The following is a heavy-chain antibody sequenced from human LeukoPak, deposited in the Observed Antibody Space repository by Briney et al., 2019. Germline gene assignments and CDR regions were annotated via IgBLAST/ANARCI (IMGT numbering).Heavy chain of an antibody. J-gene: IGHJ4*02. V-gene: IGHV4-30-4*01. D-gene: IGHD4-23*01. CDR1: GGSSRSGDYF. CDR3: ARENNDYGGKKAFDY. Sequence: SETLSLTCAVSGGSSRSGDYFWSWIRQPPGKGLEWIGHIHYSGNTYYNPSLKSRVSISVDTSKNQFSLKLSSVTAADTAVYYCARENNDYGGKKAFDYWSQGTLVTVSS. CDR2: IHYSGNT.